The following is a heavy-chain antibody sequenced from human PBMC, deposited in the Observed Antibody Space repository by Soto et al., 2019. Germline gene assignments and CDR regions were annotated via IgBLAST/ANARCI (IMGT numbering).Heavy chain of an antibody. V-gene: IGHV1-3*01. CDR2: INAGNGNT. D-gene: IGHD3-22*01. CDR3: ARDQYYYDSSGYYYFDY. CDR1: GYTFTSYA. Sequence: ASVKVSCKASGYTFTSYAMHWVRQAPGQRLEWMGWINAGNGNTKYSQKFQGRVTITRDTSASTAYMELSSLRSEDTAMYYCARDQYYYDSSGYYYFDYWGQGTLVTVSS. J-gene: IGHJ4*02.